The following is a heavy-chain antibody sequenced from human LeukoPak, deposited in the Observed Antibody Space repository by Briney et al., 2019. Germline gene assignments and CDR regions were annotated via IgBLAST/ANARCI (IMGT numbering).Heavy chain of an antibody. CDR1: GGSINTNNYY. Sequence: SETLSLTCSVSGGSINTNNYYWGWIRQPPGKGLEWIGYIYYSGSTYYNPSLKSRVTISVDTSKNQFSLKLSSVTAADTAVYYCARVLNYYDSSGCVDYWGQGTLVTVSS. CDR3: ARVLNYYDSSGCVDY. CDR2: IYYSGST. J-gene: IGHJ4*02. V-gene: IGHV4-30-4*08. D-gene: IGHD3-22*01.